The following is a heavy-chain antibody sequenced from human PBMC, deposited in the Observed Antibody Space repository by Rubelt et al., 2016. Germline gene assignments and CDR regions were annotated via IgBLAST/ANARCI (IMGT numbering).Heavy chain of an antibody. V-gene: IGHV3-48*03. CDR2: ISDSGTTI. CDR1: GFTFSGYE. CDR3: ASRFFSGSYFGY. Sequence: GGSLRLSCAASGFTFSGYEMNWVRQAPGKGLEWVSYISDSGTTIYYADSVKGRFTISRDNAKNSLYLQMDSLRAEDTAVYYCASRFFSGSYFGYWGQGTLVTVSS. D-gene: IGHD1-26*01. J-gene: IGHJ4*02.